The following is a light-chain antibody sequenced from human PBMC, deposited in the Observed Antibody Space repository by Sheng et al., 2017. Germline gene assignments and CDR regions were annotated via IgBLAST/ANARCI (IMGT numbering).Light chain of an antibody. CDR2: DAS. J-gene: IGKJ1*01. CDR1: QSVSTF. CDR3: QQYNSYSRT. V-gene: IGKV3-11*01. Sequence: EIVLTQSPGTLSLSPGERATLSCRASQSVSTFLVWYQQKPGQAPRLLMYDASNRATGIPARFSGSGSGTDFTLTISSLEPDDFATYYCQQYNSYSRTFGQGTKVEIK.